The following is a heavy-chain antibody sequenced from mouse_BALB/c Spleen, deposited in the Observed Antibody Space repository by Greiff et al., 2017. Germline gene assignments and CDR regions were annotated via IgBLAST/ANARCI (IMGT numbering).Heavy chain of an antibody. D-gene: IGHD2-4*01. CDR3: ARASTMITRAWFAY. V-gene: IGHV5-4*02. CDR2: ISDGGSYT. CDR1: GFTFSDYY. Sequence: DVMLVESGGGLVKPGGSLKLSCAASGFTFSDYYMYWVRQTPEKRLEWVATISDGGSYTYYPDSVKGRFTISRDNAKNNLYLQMSSLKSEDTAMYYCARASTMITRAWFAYWGQGTLVTVSA. J-gene: IGHJ3*01.